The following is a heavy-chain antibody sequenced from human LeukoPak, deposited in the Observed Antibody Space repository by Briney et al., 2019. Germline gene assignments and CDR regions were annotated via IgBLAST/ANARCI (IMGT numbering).Heavy chain of an antibody. CDR2: MNPNRGNT. J-gene: IGHJ6*02. V-gene: IGHV1-8*01. D-gene: IGHD3-9*01. CDR3: AREYYDILTGRIYYYYGMDV. CDR1: GYTFTSYD. Sequence: ASVKVSCKASGYTFTSYDINWVRQATGQGLEWMGWMNPNRGNTGYAQKFQGRVTMTRNTSISTAYMELSSLRSDDTAVYYCAREYYDILTGRIYYYYGMDVWGQGTTVTVSS.